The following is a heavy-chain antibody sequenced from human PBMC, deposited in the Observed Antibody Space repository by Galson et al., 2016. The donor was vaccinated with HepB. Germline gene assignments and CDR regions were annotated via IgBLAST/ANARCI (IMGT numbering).Heavy chain of an antibody. CDR1: GFSFSTYW. Sequence: SLRLSCAASGFSFSTYWMTWVRQAAGKGLEWVANINQNGDENYYVESVKGRFTISRDNAKNALYLQMNSLRAEDTAVYYCERDMGGDYGGNSGAFDIWGQGTMVTVSS. V-gene: IGHV3-7*01. D-gene: IGHD4-23*01. CDR3: ERDMGGDYGGNSGAFDI. J-gene: IGHJ3*02. CDR2: INQNGDEN.